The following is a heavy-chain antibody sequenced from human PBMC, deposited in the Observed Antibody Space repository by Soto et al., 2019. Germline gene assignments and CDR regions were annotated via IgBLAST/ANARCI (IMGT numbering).Heavy chain of an antibody. Sequence: KPSETLSLTCTVSGGSISSYYWSWIRQPAGKGLEWIGRIYTSGSTNYNPSLKSRVTMSLDTSKNQFSLKLSSVTAADTAVYYCARDQILRYFDWLFRDDAFDIWGQGTMVT. V-gene: IGHV4-4*07. CDR1: GGSISSYY. CDR2: IYTSGST. J-gene: IGHJ3*02. CDR3: ARDQILRYFDWLFRDDAFDI. D-gene: IGHD3-9*01.